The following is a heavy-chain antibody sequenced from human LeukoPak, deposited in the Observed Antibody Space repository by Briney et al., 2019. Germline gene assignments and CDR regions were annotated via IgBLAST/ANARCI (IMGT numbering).Heavy chain of an antibody. CDR1: GFTFSSYA. D-gene: IGHD3-22*01. CDR3: ARALTYYYDSSGYYPLDY. Sequence: GGSLRLYRAASGFTFSSYAMHWVRQAPGKGLEYVSAISSNGGSTYYANSVKGRFTISRDNSKNTLYLQMGSLRAEDMAVYYCARALTYYYDSSGYYPLDYWGQGTLVTVSS. CDR2: ISSNGGST. J-gene: IGHJ4*02. V-gene: IGHV3-64*01.